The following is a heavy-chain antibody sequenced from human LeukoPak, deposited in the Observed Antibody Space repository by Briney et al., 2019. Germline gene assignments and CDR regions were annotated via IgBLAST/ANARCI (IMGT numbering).Heavy chain of an antibody. Sequence: GGSLRLSCAASGFTFSNYYMSWIRQAPGKGLEWISYVSTSSSHTNYADSVKGRFTISRDDAKNSLYLQMNGLRAEDTAVYYCAREFYGRGGSWGQGTLVIVSS. CDR3: AREFYGRGGS. V-gene: IGHV3-11*06. D-gene: IGHD3-10*01. J-gene: IGHJ5*02. CDR2: VSTSSSHT. CDR1: GFTFSNYY.